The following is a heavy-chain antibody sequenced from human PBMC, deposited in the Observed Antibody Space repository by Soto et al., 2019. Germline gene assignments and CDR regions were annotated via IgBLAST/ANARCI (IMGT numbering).Heavy chain of an antibody. J-gene: IGHJ4*02. CDR3: AKDIKLYCSGGSCYRHYFDY. CDR1: GFTFSSYA. CDR2: ISGSGGST. V-gene: IGHV3-23*01. Sequence: GGSLRLSCAASGFTFSSYAMSWVRQAPGKGLEWVSAISGSGGSTYYADSVKGRFTISRDNSKNTLYLQMNSLRAEDTAVYYCAKDIKLYCSGGSCYRHYFDYWGQGTLVTVSS. D-gene: IGHD2-15*01.